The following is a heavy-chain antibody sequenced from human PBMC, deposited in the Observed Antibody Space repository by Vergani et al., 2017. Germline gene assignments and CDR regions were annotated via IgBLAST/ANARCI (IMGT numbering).Heavy chain of an antibody. D-gene: IGHD3-16*02. J-gene: IGHJ6*03. CDR2: ISAYNGNT. Sequence: QVQLVQSGAEVKKPGASVKVSCKASGYTFTSYGISWVRQAPGQGLEWMGWISAYNGNTNYAQKLQGRVTMTTDTSTSTAYMELRSLRSDDTAVYYCARLQILKSLGELSFHTWGVQRYYYYYMDVWGKGTTVTVSS. CDR3: ARLQILKSLGELSFHTWGVQRYYYYYMDV. CDR1: GYTFTSYG. V-gene: IGHV1-18*01.